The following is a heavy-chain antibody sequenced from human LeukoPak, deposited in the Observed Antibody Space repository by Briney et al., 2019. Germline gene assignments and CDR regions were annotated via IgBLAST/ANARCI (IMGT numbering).Heavy chain of an antibody. Sequence: KSSETLSLTCAVYGGSFSGYYWSWIRQPPGKGLEWIGEINHSGSTNYNPSLKSRVTISVDTSKNQFSLKLSSVTAADTAVYYCARAGVVVTAGFDYWGQGTLVTVSS. CDR2: INHSGST. J-gene: IGHJ4*02. V-gene: IGHV4-34*01. D-gene: IGHD2-21*02. CDR1: GGSFSGYY. CDR3: ARAGVVVTAGFDY.